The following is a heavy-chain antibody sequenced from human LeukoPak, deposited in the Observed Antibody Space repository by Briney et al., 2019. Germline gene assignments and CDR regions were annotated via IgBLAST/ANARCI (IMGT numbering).Heavy chain of an antibody. CDR2: IWYDGSQK. CDR3: AQLVTFDY. D-gene: IGHD6-13*01. V-gene: IGHV3-33*03. Sequence: GGSLRLSCVASGFTFNTYGMHWIRQAPGKGLEWVAVIWYDGSQKHYADSVNGRFTISRDNAKNSLYLQMNSLRAEDTAMYYCAQLVTFDYWGQGTLVTVSS. J-gene: IGHJ4*02. CDR1: GFTFNTYG.